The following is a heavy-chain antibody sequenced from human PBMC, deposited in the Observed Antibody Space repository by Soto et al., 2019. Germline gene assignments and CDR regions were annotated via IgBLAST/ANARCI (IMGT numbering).Heavy chain of an antibody. CDR1: GFIFSDYY. CDR3: ARLFDCSNGECPYGMDV. D-gene: IGHD2-8*01. CDR2: ISSSSTYT. V-gene: IGHV3-11*06. J-gene: IGHJ6*02. Sequence: QVRLVESGGGLVKPGGSLRLSCAASGFIFSDYYMSWIRQAPGKGLEWVSYISSSSTYTNYVDSVKGRFTISRDNVKNSLSVQMNDLRAEDTAVYYCARLFDCSNGECPYGMDVWGQGTAVTVSS.